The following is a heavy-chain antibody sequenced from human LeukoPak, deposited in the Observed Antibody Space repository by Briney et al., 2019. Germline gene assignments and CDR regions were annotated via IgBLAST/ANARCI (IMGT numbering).Heavy chain of an antibody. CDR2: MRQDGSEK. CDR3: AREGDAFDF. CDR1: GFTFRNHI. V-gene: IGHV3-7*01. J-gene: IGHJ3*01. Sequence: GGSLRLSCAASGFTFRNHIVSWIRQAPGKGLEWVANMRQDGSEKFYVDSVKGRFTISRDDAKNSLYLQMDSLRAEDTALYYCAREGDAFDFWGQGTMVTVSS.